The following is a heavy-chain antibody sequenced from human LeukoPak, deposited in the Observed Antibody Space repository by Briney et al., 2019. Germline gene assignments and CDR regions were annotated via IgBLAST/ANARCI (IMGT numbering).Heavy chain of an antibody. V-gene: IGHV1-69*05. Sequence: GASVKVSCKASGGTFSRYAISWVRQAPGQGLEWMGGIIPIFGTANYAQKFQGRVTITTDESTSTAYMELSSLRSEDTAVYYCARGANIITIFGGGTNWFDPWGQGTLVTVSS. J-gene: IGHJ5*02. CDR1: GGTFSRYA. D-gene: IGHD3-3*01. CDR3: ARGANIITIFGGGTNWFDP. CDR2: IIPIFGTA.